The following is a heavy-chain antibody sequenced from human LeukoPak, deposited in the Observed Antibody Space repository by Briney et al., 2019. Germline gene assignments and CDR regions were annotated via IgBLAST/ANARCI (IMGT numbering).Heavy chain of an antibody. CDR1: ADSLSSGGHY. CDR2: IHHSGSS. Sequence: SETLSLTCTVSADSLSSGGHYWAWIRQLPGKGLESIGFIHHSGSSRHNPSLKDPVAISVDASRKQFALRLSSVTAADTAIYYCARGGNRFGGFYFDYWGQGIQVIVSS. V-gene: IGHV4-31*01. D-gene: IGHD3-10*01. CDR3: ARGGNRFGGFYFDY. J-gene: IGHJ4*02.